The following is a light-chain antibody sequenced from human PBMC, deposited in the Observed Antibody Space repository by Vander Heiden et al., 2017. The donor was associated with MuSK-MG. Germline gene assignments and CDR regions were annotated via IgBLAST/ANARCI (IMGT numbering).Light chain of an antibody. CDR1: QSVRSW. V-gene: IGKV1-5*03. CDR2: QAS. J-gene: IGKJ2*02. CDR3: QQDKNAPWT. Sequence: DAQMTQSPSTLSAYVGDRVTITCRASQSVRSWLAWFQQKPGKAPKLLIYQASSLESGVPSRFSGSGSGTEFTLTISSLLPDDFATYYCQQDKNAPWTFGQGTKLEIK.